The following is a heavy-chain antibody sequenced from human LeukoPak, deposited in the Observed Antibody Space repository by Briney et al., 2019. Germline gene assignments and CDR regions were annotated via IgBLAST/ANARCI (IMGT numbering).Heavy chain of an antibody. Sequence: SETLSLTCTVSGGSISSSSYYWGWIRQPPGKGLEWIGRIYYSGSTYYNPSLKSRVTISVDTSKNQFSLKLSSVTAADTAVYYCARLRCSSTSCYIRYYYYMGVWGKGTTVTVSS. V-gene: IGHV4-39*01. J-gene: IGHJ6*03. CDR3: ARLRCSSTSCYIRYYYYMGV. CDR2: IYYSGST. D-gene: IGHD2-2*02. CDR1: GGSISSSSYY.